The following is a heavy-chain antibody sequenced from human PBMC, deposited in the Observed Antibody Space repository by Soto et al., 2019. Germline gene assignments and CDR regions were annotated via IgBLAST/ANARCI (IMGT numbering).Heavy chain of an antibody. J-gene: IGHJ6*02. V-gene: IGHV1-69*01. CDR3: ARLHSHGTYGMDV. D-gene: IGHD5-18*01. CDR2: IIPIFGTT. Sequence: QMHLVQSGAEVKKPGSSVKVSCKASGGSFTYTLSWVRQAPGQGPEWMGGIIPIFGTTNYAQKFQDRVTITADESTKTAYMELNTLTSEDTAVYYCARLHSHGTYGMDVWGQGTTVTVSS. CDR1: GGSFTYT.